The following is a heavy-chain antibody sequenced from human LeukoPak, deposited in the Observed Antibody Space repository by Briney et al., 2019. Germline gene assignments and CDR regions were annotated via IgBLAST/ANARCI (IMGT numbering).Heavy chain of an antibody. CDR2: IKQDGSEK. Sequence: PGGSLRLSCAASGFTFSCCWMSWVRQAPGKGLEWVANIKQDGSEKYYVDPVEGRFTISRDNAKNSLYLQMNSLRAEDTAVYYCAKYSDYDLNYWGQGTLVTVSS. J-gene: IGHJ4*02. CDR1: GFTFSCCW. CDR3: AKYSDYDLNY. D-gene: IGHD5-12*01. V-gene: IGHV3-7*03.